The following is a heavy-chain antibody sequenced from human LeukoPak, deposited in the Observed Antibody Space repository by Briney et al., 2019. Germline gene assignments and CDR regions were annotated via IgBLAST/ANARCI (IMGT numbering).Heavy chain of an antibody. Sequence: PSETLSLTCTVPAGSLRSDYGSWVPQPPGKGLGRVGYIYYSGSTNYNPSLRSRVTISVDTSKNQFSLKLSSVTAADTAVYYCARVTIFGVVRYFDYWGQGTLVTVSS. CDR2: IYYSGST. CDR3: ARVTIFGVVRYFDY. V-gene: IGHV4-59*01. D-gene: IGHD3-3*01. CDR1: AGSLRSDY. J-gene: IGHJ4*02.